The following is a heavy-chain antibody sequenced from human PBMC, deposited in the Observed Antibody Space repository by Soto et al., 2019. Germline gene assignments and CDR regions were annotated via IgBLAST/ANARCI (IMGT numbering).Heavy chain of an antibody. CDR2: ISSSSSYI. Sequence: GGSLRLSCAASGFTFSSYSMNWVRQAPGKGLEWVSSISSSSSYIYYADSLKGRFTISRDNAKNSLYLQMNSLRAEDTAVYYCARKLGYCSGGSCYSGEDYYYYYMDVWGKGTTVTVSS. CDR3: ARKLGYCSGGSCYSGEDYYYYYMDV. V-gene: IGHV3-21*01. J-gene: IGHJ6*03. CDR1: GFTFSSYS. D-gene: IGHD2-15*01.